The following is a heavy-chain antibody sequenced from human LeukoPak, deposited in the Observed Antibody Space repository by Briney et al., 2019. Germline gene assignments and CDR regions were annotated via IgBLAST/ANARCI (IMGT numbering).Heavy chain of an antibody. J-gene: IGHJ5*02. CDR3: ARDPSPFYGGNYLGFDV. D-gene: IGHD4-23*01. CDR1: GGSISSYY. CDR2: IYYSGNT. V-gene: IGHV4-59*01. Sequence: PSETLSLTCTVSGGSISSYYWSWIRHPPGTGLEWVGYIYYSGNTNYNPSPTSRVTISVDMSKNQFSLKLSSVTAADTAVYYCARDPSPFYGGNYLGFDVWGQGTLVTVSS.